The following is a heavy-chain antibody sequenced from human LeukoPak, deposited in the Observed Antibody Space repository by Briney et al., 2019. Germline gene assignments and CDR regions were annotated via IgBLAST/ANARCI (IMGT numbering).Heavy chain of an antibody. D-gene: IGHD2-2*03. CDR1: GGSISSYY. V-gene: IGHV4-59*01. CDR3: ARDGGYCSSTNGYDY. Sequence: PSETLSLTCTVSGGSISSYYWSWIRQPPGKGLEWIGYIYYSGSTNYNPSLKSRVTISVDTSKNQLSLKLRSVTAAETAVYYCARDGGYCSSTNGYDYWGQGTLVTVSS. CDR2: IYYSGST. J-gene: IGHJ4*02.